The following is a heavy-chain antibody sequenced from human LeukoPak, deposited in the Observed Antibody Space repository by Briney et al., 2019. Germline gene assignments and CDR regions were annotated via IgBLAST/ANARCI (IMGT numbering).Heavy chain of an antibody. CDR2: IYYSGTT. J-gene: IGHJ4*02. Sequence: KPSETLSLTCTVSGGSISTSYWSWIRQPPGKGLEWIGYIYYSGTTNYNPSLKSRVTISVDTSKNQFSLNLSSVTAADTAVYYCARLRYSSGQDYWGQGTLVTVSS. CDR3: ARLRYSSGQDY. V-gene: IGHV4-59*01. CDR1: GGSISTSY. D-gene: IGHD6-19*01.